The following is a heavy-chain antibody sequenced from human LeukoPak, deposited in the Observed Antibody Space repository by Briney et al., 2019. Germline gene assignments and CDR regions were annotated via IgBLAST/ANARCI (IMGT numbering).Heavy chain of an antibody. CDR1: GFTFSGYE. CDR2: ICGRGKTK. D-gene: IGHD3-10*01. CDR3: ARIRGSSSGTFYNDY. Sequence: GGSLRLSCAASGFTFSGYEMNWVRQAPGKGLEWISHICGRGKTKYYADSVKGRFTISRDNSKNTLYLQMNSLRAEDTAVYYCARIRGSSSGTFYNDYWGQGTLVTVSS. J-gene: IGHJ4*02. V-gene: IGHV3-48*03.